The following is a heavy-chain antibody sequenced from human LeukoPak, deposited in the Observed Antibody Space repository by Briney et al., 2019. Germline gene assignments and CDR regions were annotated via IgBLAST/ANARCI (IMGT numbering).Heavy chain of an antibody. CDR3: ARGERYYYDSSGYYYEGYFDY. CDR1: GFTFSSYA. V-gene: IGHV3-30*04. CDR2: ISYDGSNK. Sequence: GGSLRLSCAASGFTFSSYAMHGVRQAPGKGLEWVAVISYDGSNKYYADSVKGRFTISRDNSKNTLYLQMNSLRAEDTAVYYCARGERYYYDSSGYYYEGYFDYWGQGTLVTVSS. J-gene: IGHJ4*02. D-gene: IGHD3-22*01.